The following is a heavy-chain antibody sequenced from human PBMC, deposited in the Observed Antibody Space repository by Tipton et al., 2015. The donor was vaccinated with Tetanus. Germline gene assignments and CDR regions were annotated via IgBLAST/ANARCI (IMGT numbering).Heavy chain of an antibody. V-gene: IGHV4-59*01. CDR1: GGSMSTYC. J-gene: IGHJ5*02. Sequence: TLSLTCTVSGGSMSTYCWSWIRQPPGKGLEWIGYVYYTGSTDYNPSLKSRVTISVDTSKNQFSLKLSSVTAADTAVYYCACNPNIAAAGTGEDSGWFDPWGQGTLVTVSS. CDR3: ACNPNIAAAGTGEDSGWFDP. D-gene: IGHD6-13*01. CDR2: VYYTGST.